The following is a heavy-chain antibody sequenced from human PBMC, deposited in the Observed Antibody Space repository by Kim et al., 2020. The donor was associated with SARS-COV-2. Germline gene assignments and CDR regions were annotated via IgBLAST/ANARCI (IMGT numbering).Heavy chain of an antibody. CDR2: INAGSGNT. Sequence: ASVKVSCKASGYTFSNYAMHWVRQAPGQRLEWMGWINAGSGNTEYSQKFQGRRIITRDTSASTAYMELSSLRSEDTAVYYCARGGAVLRFLEWLSSYFDYWGQGTLVPVSS. V-gene: IGHV1-3*01. J-gene: IGHJ4*02. CDR3: ARGGAVLRFLEWLSSYFDY. CDR1: GYTFSNYA. D-gene: IGHD3-3*01.